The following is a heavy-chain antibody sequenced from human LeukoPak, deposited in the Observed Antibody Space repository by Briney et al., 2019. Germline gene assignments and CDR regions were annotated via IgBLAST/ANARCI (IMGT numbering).Heavy chain of an antibody. CDR1: GFTFDDYA. CDR3: AKDISGPNWNGVPIWINYYYYYYMDV. V-gene: IGHV3-43*02. J-gene: IGHJ6*03. CDR2: ISGDGGST. Sequence: GGSLRLSCAASGFTFDDYAMHWVRQAPGKGLEWVSLISGDGGSTYYADSVKGRFTISRDNSKNSLYLQMNSLRTEDTALYYCAKDISGPNWNGVPIWINYYYYYYMDVWGKGTTVTVSS. D-gene: IGHD1-1*01.